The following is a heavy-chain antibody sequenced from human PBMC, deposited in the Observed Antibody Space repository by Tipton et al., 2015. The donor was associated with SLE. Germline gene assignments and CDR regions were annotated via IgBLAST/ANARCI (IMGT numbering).Heavy chain of an antibody. Sequence: VQLVQSGGGVVQPGRSLRLSCAASGFTFSTYAMHWVRQAPGKGLEWVANIKEDGSEKYYVDSVKGRFTISRDNAKNSLYLQMNSLRAEDTAVYYCTRMNYDAFDIWGQGTMVTVS. V-gene: IGHV3-7*01. D-gene: IGHD1-7*01. CDR3: TRMNYDAFDI. J-gene: IGHJ3*02. CDR1: GFTFSTYA. CDR2: IKEDGSEK.